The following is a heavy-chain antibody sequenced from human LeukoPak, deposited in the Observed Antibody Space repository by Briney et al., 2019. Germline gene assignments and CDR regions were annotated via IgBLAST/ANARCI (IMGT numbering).Heavy chain of an antibody. D-gene: IGHD1-14*01. J-gene: IGHJ4*02. CDR2: IIPIFGTA. CDR1: GGTFSSYA. Sequence: ASVKVSCKASGGTFSSYAISWVRQAPGQGLEWMGGIIPIFGTANYAQKFQGRVTITADESTSTAYMELSSLRSEDTAVYYCARVSRSPDELDYWGQGTLVTVSS. CDR3: ARVSRSPDELDY. V-gene: IGHV1-69*13.